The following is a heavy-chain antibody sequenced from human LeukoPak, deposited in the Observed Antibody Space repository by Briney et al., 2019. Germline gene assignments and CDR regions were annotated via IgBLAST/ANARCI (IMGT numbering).Heavy chain of an antibody. V-gene: IGHV3-7*03. CDR1: GFTFSNFW. CDR3: AREGNYGFDY. Sequence: GGSLRLSCTASGFTFSNFWMGWVRQAPGKGLEWVANIKQDETEKFYLGSVKGRFTISRDNSKNTLYLQMNSLRAEDTAVYYCAREGNYGFDYWGQGTLVTVSS. CDR2: IKQDETEK. D-gene: IGHD4-17*01. J-gene: IGHJ4*02.